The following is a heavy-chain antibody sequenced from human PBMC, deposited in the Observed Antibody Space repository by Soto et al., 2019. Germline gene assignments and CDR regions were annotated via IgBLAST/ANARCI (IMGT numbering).Heavy chain of an antibody. J-gene: IGHJ4*02. CDR3: ARHTPAISISDH. D-gene: IGHD2-15*01. V-gene: IGHV4-39*01. CDR2: IYYSGST. Sequence: QLQLQESGPGLVKPSETLSLTCTVSGGSISSSSYYWGWIRQPPGKGLEWMGSIYYSGSTYYNPSLKSRVTLSVDTSKNQFALKLSSVPAADTAVYYCARHTPAISISDHWGQGTLVTVSS. CDR1: GGSISSSSYY.